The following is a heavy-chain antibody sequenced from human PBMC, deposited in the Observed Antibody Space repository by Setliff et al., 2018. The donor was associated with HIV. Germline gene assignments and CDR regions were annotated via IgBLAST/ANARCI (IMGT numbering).Heavy chain of an antibody. CDR1: GFTFSRHA. V-gene: IGHV3-30*07. D-gene: IGHD3-22*01. J-gene: IGHJ3*02. CDR3: ARIYDSSAYYPHDAFDT. Sequence: GGSLRLSCAASGFTFSRHAMHWVRQAPGKGLEWVAVMSYDGSEKYYAGSVKGRFTISRDNAKNSLYLQMNSLRAEDTAVYYCARIYDSSAYYPHDAFDTWGQGTMVTVSS. CDR2: MSYDGSEK.